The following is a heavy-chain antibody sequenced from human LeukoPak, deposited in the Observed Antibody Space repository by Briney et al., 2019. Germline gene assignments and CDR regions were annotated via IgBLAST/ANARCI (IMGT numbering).Heavy chain of an antibody. CDR1: GFTFSSYA. D-gene: IGHD3-3*01. CDR2: ISDSGGST. CDR3: AKREEGITIFGVVTPNWFDP. J-gene: IGHJ5*02. V-gene: IGHV3-23*01. Sequence: GGSLRLSCAASGFTFSSYAMSWVRQAPGKGLEWVSSISDSGGSTYYADSVKGRFTISRDNSKNTLYLQMNSLRAEDTAVYYCAKREEGITIFGVVTPNWFDPWGQGTLVTVSS.